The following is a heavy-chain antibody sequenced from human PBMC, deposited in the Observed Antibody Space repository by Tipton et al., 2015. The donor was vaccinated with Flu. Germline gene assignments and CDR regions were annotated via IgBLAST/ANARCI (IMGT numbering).Heavy chain of an antibody. CDR3: ARARAPYYYYAMDL. J-gene: IGHJ6*02. CDR2: IYDSVTS. CDR1: GDAITSYY. V-gene: IGHV4-59*01. D-gene: IGHD3-16*01. Sequence: TLSLTCTVSGDAITSYYWSWIRQPPGKGLEWIGYIYDSVTSNYNPSPKSRLTISVDSYKNQISLKLNSVTAADTAVYYCARARAPYYYYAMDLWGQGTAVTVSS.